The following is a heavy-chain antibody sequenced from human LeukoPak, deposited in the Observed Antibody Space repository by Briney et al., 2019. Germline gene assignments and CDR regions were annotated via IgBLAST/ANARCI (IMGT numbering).Heavy chain of an antibody. D-gene: IGHD3-22*01. CDR3: ASNALPYYYDSSGYYPPYYYYGMDV. CDR1: GYTFTSYY. J-gene: IGHJ6*02. CDR2: INPSGGST. Sequence: ASVKVSCKASGYTFTSYYMHWVRQAPGQGLEWMGIINPSGGSTSYAQKFQGRVTMTRDTSTSTVYMELSSLRSEDTAVYYCASNALPYYYDSSGYYPPYYYYGMDVWGQGTTVTVSS. V-gene: IGHV1-46*01.